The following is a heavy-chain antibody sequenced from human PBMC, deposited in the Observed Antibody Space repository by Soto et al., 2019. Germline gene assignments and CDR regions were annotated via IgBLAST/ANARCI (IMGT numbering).Heavy chain of an antibody. D-gene: IGHD3-10*01. Sequence: SETLSLTCSVSGDSISNYYWSWIRQPPGKGLEWIGYIYYSGSTNYNPSLKSRVTMSVDTSKNQFSLKLTSVTAADTAVYYCARADYGSGSSYYYYHGMDVWGQGTTVTVSS. J-gene: IGHJ6*02. V-gene: IGHV4-59*01. CDR2: IYYSGST. CDR3: ARADYGSGSSYYYYHGMDV. CDR1: GDSISNYY.